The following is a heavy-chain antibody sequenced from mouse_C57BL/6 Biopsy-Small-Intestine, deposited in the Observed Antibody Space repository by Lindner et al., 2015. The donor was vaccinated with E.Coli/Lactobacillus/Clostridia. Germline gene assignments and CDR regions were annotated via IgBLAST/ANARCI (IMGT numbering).Heavy chain of an antibody. CDR2: INPSSGYT. V-gene: IGHV1-7*01. CDR1: GYTFTNYW. Sequence: VQLQESGAVLAKPGASVKMSCKASGYTFTNYWMHWVKQRPGQGLEWIGYINPSSGYTESNQKFKDKATLTADKSSSTAYMQLSSLTSEDSAVHYCARSGYYDSSYGAYWGQGTLVTVSA. D-gene: IGHD2-3*01. J-gene: IGHJ3*01. CDR3: ARSGYYDSSYGAY.